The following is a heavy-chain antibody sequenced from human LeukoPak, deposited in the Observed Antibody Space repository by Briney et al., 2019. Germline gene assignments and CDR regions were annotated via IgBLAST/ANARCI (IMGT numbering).Heavy chain of an antibody. D-gene: IGHD3-9*01. CDR2: IYSGGST. J-gene: IGHJ4*02. Sequence: GGSLRLSCAASGFTVSSNYMSWVRQAPEKGLEWVSVIYSGGSTYYADSVKGRFTISRDNSKNTLYLQMNSLRAEDTAVYYCGLGYYDILTGYSYYFDYWGQGTLVTVSS. CDR3: GLGYYDILTGYSYYFDY. V-gene: IGHV3-53*01. CDR1: GFTVSSNY.